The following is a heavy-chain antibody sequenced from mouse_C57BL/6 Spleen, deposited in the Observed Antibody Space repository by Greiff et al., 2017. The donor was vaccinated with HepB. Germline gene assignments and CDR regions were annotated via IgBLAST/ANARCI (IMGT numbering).Heavy chain of an antibody. CDR1: GFNIKNTY. J-gene: IGHJ2*01. CDR3: ARSGHYGSSRYYFDY. Sequence: VQLQQSVAELVRPGASVKLSCTASGFNIKNTYMHWVKQRPEQGLEWMGRIDPANGNTKYAPKFQGKATITADTYSNTAYLQLSSLTSEDTAIYYCARSGHYGSSRYYFDYWGQGTTLTVSS. D-gene: IGHD1-1*01. CDR2: IDPANGNT. V-gene: IGHV14-3*01.